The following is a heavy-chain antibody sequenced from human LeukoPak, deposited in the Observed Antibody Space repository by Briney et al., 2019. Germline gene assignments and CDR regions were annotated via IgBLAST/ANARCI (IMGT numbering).Heavy chain of an antibody. Sequence: PSETLSLTCTVSGGSISGYYWSWIRQPPGKGLEWIAYTYYSGSNNHNPSLKSRVTISVDTSKNQFSLKLSSVTATDTAVYYCARHRDYGSGWFGFDYWGQGALVTVSS. CDR3: ARHRDYGSGWFGFDY. D-gene: IGHD6-19*01. CDR1: GGSISGYY. CDR2: TYYSGSN. V-gene: IGHV4-59*08. J-gene: IGHJ4*02.